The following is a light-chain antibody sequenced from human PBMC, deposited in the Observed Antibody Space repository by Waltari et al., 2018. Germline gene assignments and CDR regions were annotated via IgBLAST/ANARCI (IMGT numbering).Light chain of an antibody. J-gene: IGKJ5*01. V-gene: IGKV1-39*01. Sequence: DIQMTQSPSSLSASVGDRVNMTCRASQTISSYLIWYRQKPGKPPNLLIYAASTLHTGVPSRFSGSGSGTDFTLTISEIHPDDFATYYCQQSYNSPITFGQGTRLEIQ. CDR3: QQSYNSPIT. CDR1: QTISSY. CDR2: AAS.